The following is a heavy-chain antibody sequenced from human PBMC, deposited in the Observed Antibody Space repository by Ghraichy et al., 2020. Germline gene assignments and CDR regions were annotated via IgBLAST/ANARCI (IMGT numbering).Heavy chain of an antibody. CDR1: GFTFDDYT. CDR2: ISWDGGST. D-gene: IGHD3-22*01. V-gene: IGHV3-43*01. Sequence: GGSLRLSCAASGFTFDDYTMHWVRQAPGKGLEWVSLISWDGGSTYYADSVKGRFTISRDNSKNSLYLQMNSLRTEDTALYYCAREPLGDYYDSSGLLDYWGQGTLVTVSS. J-gene: IGHJ4*02. CDR3: AREPLGDYYDSSGLLDY.